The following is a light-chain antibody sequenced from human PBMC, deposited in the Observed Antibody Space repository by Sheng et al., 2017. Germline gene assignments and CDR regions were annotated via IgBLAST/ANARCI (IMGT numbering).Light chain of an antibody. Sequence: EIVLTQSPGTLSLSPGERATLSCRASQSVSSSYLTWYQQKPGQAPTLLIYGASSRATGIPDRFSGSGSGTDFTLTISRLEPEDFAVYYCQQYDSSLYTFGRGPNWRS. CDR2: GAS. J-gene: IGKJ2*01. V-gene: IGKV3-20*01. CDR3: QQYDSSLYT. CDR1: QSVSSSY.